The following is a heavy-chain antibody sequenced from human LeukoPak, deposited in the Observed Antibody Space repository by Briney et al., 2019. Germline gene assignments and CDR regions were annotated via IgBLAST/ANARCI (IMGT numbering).Heavy chain of an antibody. V-gene: IGHV3-23*01. CDR3: ARRGYGYGSPFDY. Sequence: PGGSLRLSCAASGFTFSSYAMSWVRQAPGKGLEWVSAISGSGGNTYYADSVKGRFTVSRDNSKNTLNLQMNSLRAEDTAMYYCARRGYGYGSPFDYWGQGTLVTVSS. CDR1: GFTFSSYA. D-gene: IGHD5-18*01. J-gene: IGHJ4*02. CDR2: ISGSGGNT.